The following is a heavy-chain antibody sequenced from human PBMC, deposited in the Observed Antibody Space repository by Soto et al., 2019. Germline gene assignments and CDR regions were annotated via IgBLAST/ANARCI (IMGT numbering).Heavy chain of an antibody. CDR2: IIPIFGTA. Sequence: QVQLVQSGAEVKKPGSSVKVSCKAPGGTFSSYAISWVRQAPGQGLEWMGGIIPIFGTANYAQKFQDRVTITADESTTTAYMELSSLRSEDTAVYYCARGTVTVDYYYYGMDVWGQGTTVTVSS. V-gene: IGHV1-69*01. J-gene: IGHJ6*02. D-gene: IGHD4-4*01. CDR1: GGTFSSYA. CDR3: ARGTVTVDYYYYGMDV.